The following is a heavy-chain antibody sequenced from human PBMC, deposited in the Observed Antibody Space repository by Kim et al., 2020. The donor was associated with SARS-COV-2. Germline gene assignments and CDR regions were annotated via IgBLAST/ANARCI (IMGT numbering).Heavy chain of an antibody. CDR1: GYTFTSYA. CDR3: ARDWVPPITMVRGSPRPLYYYYGMDV. D-gene: IGHD3-10*01. CDR2: INTNTGNP. Sequence: ASVKVSCKASGYTFTSYAMNWVRQAPGQGLEWMGWINTNTGNPTYAQGFTGRFVFSLDTSVSTAYLQISSLKAEDTAVYYCARDWVPPITMVRGSPRPLYYYYGMDVWGQGTTVTVSS. V-gene: IGHV7-4-1*02. J-gene: IGHJ6*02.